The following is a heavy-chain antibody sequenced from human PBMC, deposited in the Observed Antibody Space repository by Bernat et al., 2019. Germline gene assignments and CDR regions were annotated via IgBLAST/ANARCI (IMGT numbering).Heavy chain of an antibody. V-gene: IGHV3-23*04. J-gene: IGHJ4*02. CDR3: AKAGSGNFFDY. CDR2: ITSGGST. D-gene: IGHD3-10*01. Sequence: EVQLVESGGGLVQPGGSLRLSCEASGFTFSDHGMSWVRQAPGKGLEWVSAITSGGSTYRADSVKGRFTISGDTSKNTLYLQMSSLRPEDTAVYYCAKAGSGNFFDYWGQGTLVTVSS. CDR1: GFTFSDHG.